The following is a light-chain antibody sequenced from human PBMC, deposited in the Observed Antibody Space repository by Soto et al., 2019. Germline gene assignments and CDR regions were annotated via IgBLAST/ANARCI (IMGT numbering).Light chain of an antibody. CDR1: SSDVGGYDY. CDR3: SSYTSGSSYV. CDR2: DVT. V-gene: IGLV2-14*03. Sequence: QSALTQPASVSGSPGQSITISCTGTSSDVGGYDYVSWYQHHPGKAPKLMIYDVTNRPSGVSNRFSGSESGNTASLTISGLQAEDEADYYCSSYTSGSSYVFGTGTKLTVL. J-gene: IGLJ1*01.